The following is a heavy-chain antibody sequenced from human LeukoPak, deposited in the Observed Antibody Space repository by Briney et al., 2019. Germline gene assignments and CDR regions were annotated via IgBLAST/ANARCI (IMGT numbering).Heavy chain of an antibody. J-gene: IGHJ4*02. CDR3: AKFGRYDSSGYTDVDY. Sequence: PGGSLRLSCTASGFTFSSYGMHWVRQAPGKGLEWVAVISYDGSNKYYADSVKGRFTISRDNSKNTLYLQMNSLRAEDTAVYYCAKFGRYDSSGYTDVDYWGQGTLVTVSS. V-gene: IGHV3-30*18. D-gene: IGHD3-22*01. CDR1: GFTFSSYG. CDR2: ISYDGSNK.